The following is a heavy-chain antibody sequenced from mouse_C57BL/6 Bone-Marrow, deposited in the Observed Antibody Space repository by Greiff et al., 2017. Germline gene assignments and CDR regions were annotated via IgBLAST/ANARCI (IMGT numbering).Heavy chain of an antibody. J-gene: IGHJ2*01. Sequence: QVQLQQPGAELVKPGASVKLSCKASGYTFTSYWITWVKQRPGQGLEWIGDIYPTSGRTNYNEKFKNKAILTVDTSSNTAYLQLSSLTSEDYAVFYGARSVPLVRSFDYWGQGTTLTVSS. D-gene: IGHD2-14*01. V-gene: IGHV1-55*01. CDR1: GYTFTSYW. CDR2: IYPTSGRT. CDR3: ARSVPLVRSFDY.